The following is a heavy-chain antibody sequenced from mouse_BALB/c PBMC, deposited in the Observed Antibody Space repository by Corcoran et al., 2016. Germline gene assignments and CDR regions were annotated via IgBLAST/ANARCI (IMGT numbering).Heavy chain of an antibody. CDR3: ARYGYDGFDY. CDR1: GYTFTNYG. V-gene: IGHV9-3*02. Sequence: QIQLVQSGPELKKPGETVKISCKASGYTFTNYGMNWVKQAPGKGLKWMGWINTNTGEPTYAEEFKGRFAFSLETSASTAYLQINNLKNEDTATYFCARYGYDGFDYWDQGTTLTVSS. J-gene: IGHJ2*01. D-gene: IGHD2-2*01. CDR2: INTNTGEP.